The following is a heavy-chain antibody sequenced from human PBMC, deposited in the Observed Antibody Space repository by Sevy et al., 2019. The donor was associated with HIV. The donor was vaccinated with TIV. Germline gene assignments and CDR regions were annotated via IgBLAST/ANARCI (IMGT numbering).Heavy chain of an antibody. J-gene: IGHJ4*02. CDR2: INPNSRGT. CDR1: GYTFTGYY. V-gene: IGHV1-2*02. CDR3: ASVGYSGGRYGGTFDY. Sequence: ASVKVSCKASGYTFTGYYMHWVRQAPGQGLEWMGWINPNSRGTNNPQKFQGRVTMTRDTSISSAYMELSRLSSDDTTVYYCASVGYSGGRYGGTFDYWGQGTRVTVSS. D-gene: IGHD6-19*01.